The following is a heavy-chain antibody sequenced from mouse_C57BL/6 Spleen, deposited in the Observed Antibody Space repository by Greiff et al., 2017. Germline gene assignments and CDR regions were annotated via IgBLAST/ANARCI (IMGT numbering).Heavy chain of an antibody. CDR1: GYTFTSYW. Sequence: VQLQQPGTELVKPGASVKLSCKASGYTFTSYWMHWVKQRPGQGLEWIGNINPSNGGTNYNEKFKSKATLTVDKSSSTAYMQLSSLTSEDSAVYYCARSRGGLLYAMDYWGQGTSVTVSS. CDR2: INPSNGGT. CDR3: ARSRGGLLYAMDY. D-gene: IGHD1-1*01. J-gene: IGHJ4*01. V-gene: IGHV1-53*01.